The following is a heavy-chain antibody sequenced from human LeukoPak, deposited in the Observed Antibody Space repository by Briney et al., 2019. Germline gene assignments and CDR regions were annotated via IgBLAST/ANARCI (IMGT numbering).Heavy chain of an antibody. CDR2: ISGSGDDI. CDR1: GLTFSTYD. D-gene: IGHD1-26*01. Sequence: GGSLRLSCAASGLTFSTYDMSWVRQAPGKGLEWISVISGSGDDIYYADSVKGRFTISRDNAKNSLYLQMNSLRDEDTAVYYCASSGSYRFDYWGQGTLVTVSS. J-gene: IGHJ4*02. CDR3: ASSGSYRFDY. V-gene: IGHV3-23*01.